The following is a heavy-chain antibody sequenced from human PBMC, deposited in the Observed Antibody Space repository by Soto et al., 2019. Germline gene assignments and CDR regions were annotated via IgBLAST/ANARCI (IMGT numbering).Heavy chain of an antibody. J-gene: IGHJ4*02. CDR3: ARDTATTVAFDY. CDR2: ISYDGSDK. CDR1: SNHD. D-gene: IGHD5-18*01. V-gene: IGHV3-30-3*01. Sequence: SNHDICRVRLAKKKGLEWVAVISYDGSDKYYADSVKGRFTISRDNSKNTLYLQMNSLRAEATAVYDFARDTATTVAFDYGGQGTLVTVSS.